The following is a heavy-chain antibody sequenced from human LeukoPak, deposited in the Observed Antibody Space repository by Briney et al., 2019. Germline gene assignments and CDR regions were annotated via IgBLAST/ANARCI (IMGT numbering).Heavy chain of an antibody. Sequence: GGSLRLSCAASGFTFSSYWMTWVRQAPGKGLEWVAFIRYDGSNKYYADSVKGRFTISRDNSKNTLYLQMNSLRAEDTAVYYCAKDIGYNWNVGFDPWGQGTLVTVSS. D-gene: IGHD1-20*01. J-gene: IGHJ5*02. CDR3: AKDIGYNWNVGFDP. CDR2: IRYDGSNK. CDR1: GFTFSSYW. V-gene: IGHV3-30*02.